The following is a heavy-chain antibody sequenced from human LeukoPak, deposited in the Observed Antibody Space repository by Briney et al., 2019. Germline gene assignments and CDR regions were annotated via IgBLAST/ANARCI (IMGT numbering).Heavy chain of an antibody. CDR1: EDSVSSNSSA. J-gene: IGHJ4*02. Sequence: SQTLSLTCAISEDSVSSNSSAWNWIRQSPSRGLEWLGRTYYRSKWYNDYAVSVKGRITINPDTSNNQFSLQLNSVTPEDTAVYYCARDLDLLLDYWGQGTLVTVSS. CDR2: TYYRSKWYN. D-gene: IGHD2-21*02. V-gene: IGHV6-1*01. CDR3: ARDLDLLLDY.